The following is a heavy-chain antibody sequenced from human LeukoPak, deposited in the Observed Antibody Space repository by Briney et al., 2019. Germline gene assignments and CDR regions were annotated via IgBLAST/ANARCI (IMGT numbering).Heavy chain of an antibody. D-gene: IGHD3-9*01. Sequence: SQTLSLTCTVSGDSISSGSYYWSWIRQPAGKGLEWIGRIYTSGSTNYNPSLKSRVTISVDTSKNQFSLKLSSVTAADTAVYYCARGEKRLRYFDWLTIPPQYNWFDPWGQGTLVTVSS. V-gene: IGHV4-61*02. CDR3: ARGEKRLRYFDWLTIPPQYNWFDP. CDR2: IYTSGST. CDR1: GDSISSGSYY. J-gene: IGHJ5*02.